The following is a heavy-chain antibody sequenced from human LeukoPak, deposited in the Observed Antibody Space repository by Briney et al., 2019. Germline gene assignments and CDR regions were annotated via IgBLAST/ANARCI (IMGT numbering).Heavy chain of an antibody. J-gene: IGHJ4*02. Sequence: SSETLSLTCTVSGYSISSGYYWGWIRQPPGKGLEWIGSIYHSGSTYYNPSLKSRVTISVDTSKNQFSLKLSSVTAADTAVYYCATTEWLLFLFDYWGQGTLVTVYS. V-gene: IGHV4-38-2*02. CDR1: GYSISSGYY. CDR2: IYHSGST. D-gene: IGHD3-3*01. CDR3: ATTEWLLFLFDY.